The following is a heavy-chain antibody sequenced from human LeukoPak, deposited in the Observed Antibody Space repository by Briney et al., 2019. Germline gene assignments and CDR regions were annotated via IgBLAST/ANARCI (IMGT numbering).Heavy chain of an antibody. CDR2: INHSGST. CDR1: GGSFSGYY. V-gene: IGHV4-34*01. CDR3: VDLGATGHFDY. J-gene: IGHJ4*02. Sequence: SETLSLTCAVYGGSFSGYYWSWIRQPPGKGLEWIGEINHSGSTNYDPSLKSRVTISVDTSKNQFSLKLSSVTAADTAVYYCVDLGATGHFDYWGQGTLVTVSS. D-gene: IGHD1-26*01.